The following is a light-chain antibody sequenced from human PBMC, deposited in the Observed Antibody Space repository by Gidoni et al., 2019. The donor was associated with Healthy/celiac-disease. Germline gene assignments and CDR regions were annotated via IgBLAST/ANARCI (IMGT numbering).Light chain of an antibody. CDR1: QSVSNN. J-gene: IGKJ2*01. V-gene: IGKV3-15*01. CDR2: GAS. Sequence: EIVMTQSPATLSVSPGERATLSCRARQSVSNNLAWYQQKPGQAPMLLIYGASTRATGIPARFSGSGSGTEFTLTISSLQSEDFAVYYCQHYNNWPPRYTFGQGTKLEIK. CDR3: QHYNNWPPRYT.